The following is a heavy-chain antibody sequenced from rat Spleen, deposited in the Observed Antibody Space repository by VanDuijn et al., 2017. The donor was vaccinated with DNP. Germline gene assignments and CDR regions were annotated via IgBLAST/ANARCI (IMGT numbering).Heavy chain of an antibody. CDR3: ARHRTISPYYYDMDA. D-gene: IGHD1-5*01. CDR2: IWTGGGT. Sequence: QVQLRESGPGRVQPSQTLSLTCTVSGFSLNSYHVSWVRHPPGKGLEWMGVIWTGGGTAYNSLLKSRMSISRDTSKSQVFLKMNSPQTEDTATYYCARHRTISPYYYDMDAWGQGASVTVSS. J-gene: IGHJ4*01. V-gene: IGHV2-43*01. CDR1: GFSLNSYH.